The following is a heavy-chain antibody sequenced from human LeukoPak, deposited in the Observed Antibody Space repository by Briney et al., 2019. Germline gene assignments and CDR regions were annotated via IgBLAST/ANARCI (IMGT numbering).Heavy chain of an antibody. D-gene: IGHD6-6*01. CDR1: GFTFSSFA. Sequence: PGGSLRLSCAASGFTFSSFAMHWVRQAPGKGLEWVTVISYGGSNKYYADSVKGRFTISRDNAENSLSLQMNSLRAEDTAVYFCASAGGDSRSPLPFYYWGQGTLVTVSS. CDR2: ISYGGSNK. J-gene: IGHJ4*02. CDR3: ASAGGDSRSPLPFYY. V-gene: IGHV3-30-3*01.